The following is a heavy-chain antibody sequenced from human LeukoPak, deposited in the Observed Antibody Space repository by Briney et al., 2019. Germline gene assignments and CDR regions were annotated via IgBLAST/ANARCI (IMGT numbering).Heavy chain of an antibody. CDR3: ARDLGSGYDRSDD. CDR1: GFTFSSYD. J-gene: IGHJ4*02. CDR2: IGTAGDT. Sequence: GGSLSLSCAASGFTFSSYDMHWVRPATGKGLEWVSAIGTAGDTYYPGSVKGRFTISRDNAKNSLYLQMNSLRAEDTAVYYCARDLGSGYDRSDDWGQGTLVTVSS. V-gene: IGHV3-13*01. D-gene: IGHD5-12*01.